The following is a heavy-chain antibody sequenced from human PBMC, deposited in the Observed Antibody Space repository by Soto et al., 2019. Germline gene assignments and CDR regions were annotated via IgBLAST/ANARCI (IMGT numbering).Heavy chain of an antibody. CDR3: ARDRGSGSSSDYYYGLDV. D-gene: IGHD3-10*01. Sequence: SETLSLTCTVSGGSISSGGYYWSWIRQHPGKGLEWIGYIYYSGSTYYNPSLKSRVTISVDTSKNQFSLKLSSVTAADTAVYYCARDRGSGSSSDYYYGLDVWGQGPSVT. CDR2: IYYSGST. J-gene: IGHJ6*02. CDR1: GGSISSGGYY. V-gene: IGHV4-31*03.